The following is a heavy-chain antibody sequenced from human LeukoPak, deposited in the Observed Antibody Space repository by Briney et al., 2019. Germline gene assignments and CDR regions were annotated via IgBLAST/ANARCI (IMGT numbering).Heavy chain of an antibody. D-gene: IGHD1-26*01. CDR3: ARSKGATTSYYYYMDV. Sequence: GESLKVSCKGSGYSFTSYWIGWVRQMPGKGLEWMGIIYPGDSDTRYSPSFQGQVTISADKSISTAYLQWSSLKASDTAMYYCARSKGATTSYYYYMDVWGKGTTVTVSS. V-gene: IGHV5-51*01. CDR1: GYSFTSYW. J-gene: IGHJ6*03. CDR2: IYPGDSDT.